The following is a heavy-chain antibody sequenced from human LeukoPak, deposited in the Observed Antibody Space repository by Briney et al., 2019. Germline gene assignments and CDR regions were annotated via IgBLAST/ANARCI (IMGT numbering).Heavy chain of an antibody. CDR3: AGGATRSPRRVPAYYYYMDV. CDR1: GGSFSGYY. J-gene: IGHJ6*03. V-gene: IGHV4-34*01. CDR2: INHSGST. D-gene: IGHD2-2*01. Sequence: HPSETLSLTCAVYGGSFSGYYWSWTRQPPGKGLEWIGEINHSGSTNYNPSLKSRVTISVDTSKNQFSLKLSSVTAADTAVYYCAGGATRSPRRVPAYYYYMDVWGKGTTVTVSS.